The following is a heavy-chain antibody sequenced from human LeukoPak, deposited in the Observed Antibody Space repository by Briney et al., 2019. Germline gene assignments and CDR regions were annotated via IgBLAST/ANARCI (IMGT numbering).Heavy chain of an antibody. CDR3: ARESPGGWFGESPAEYFQH. V-gene: IGHV3-53*01. CDR2: IYSGGST. Sequence: GGSLRLSCAAPGFTVSSNYMSWVRQAPGKGLEWVSVIYSGGSTYYADSVKGRFTISRDNSKNTLYLQMNSLRAEDTAVYYCARESPGGWFGESPAEYFQHWGQGTLVTVSS. J-gene: IGHJ1*01. CDR1: GFTVSSNY. D-gene: IGHD3-10*01.